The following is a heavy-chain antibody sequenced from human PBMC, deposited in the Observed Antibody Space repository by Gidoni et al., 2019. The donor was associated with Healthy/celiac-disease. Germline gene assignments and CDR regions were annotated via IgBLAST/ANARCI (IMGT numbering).Heavy chain of an antibody. CDR1: GYSISSYY. V-gene: IGHV4-59*01. CDR3: ARVRGYGDYHNWFAP. D-gene: IGHD4-17*01. J-gene: IGHJ5*02. Sequence: QVQLQESGPGLVKPSETLSITCTCDGYSISSYYWSWIRQPPGKGLEWIGYIYYSGSTNYNPSLKSRVTISVDTSKNQFSLKLSSVTAADTAVSYCARVRGYGDYHNWFAPWGQGTLVTVSS. CDR2: IYYSGST.